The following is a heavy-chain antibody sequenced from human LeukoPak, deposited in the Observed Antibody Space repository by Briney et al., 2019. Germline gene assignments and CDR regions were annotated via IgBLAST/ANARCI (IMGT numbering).Heavy chain of an antibody. V-gene: IGHV5-10-1*01. CDR1: GYSFTTYW. CDR3: ARMWGLRGTIYSFDI. Sequence: GESLQISCQGSGYSFTTYWISWVRQMPGKGLEWMGRIDPGDSYTKYNPSFQGHVTISADKSSRTAYVQWSNLQASDIAIYYCARMWGLRGTIYSFDIWGQGTMVTVSS. D-gene: IGHD1-7*01. CDR2: IDPGDSYT. J-gene: IGHJ3*02.